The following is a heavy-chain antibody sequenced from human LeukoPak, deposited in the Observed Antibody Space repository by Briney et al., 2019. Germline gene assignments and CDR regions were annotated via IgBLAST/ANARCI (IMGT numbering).Heavy chain of an antibody. CDR2: ISYDGSNK. CDR1: GFTFSSYA. J-gene: IGHJ4*02. CDR3: ANEVRPNDY. V-gene: IGHV3-30-3*02. D-gene: IGHD1-1*01. Sequence: PGRSLRLSCAASGFTFSSYAMHWVRQAPGKGLEWVAVISYDGSNKYYADSVKGRFTISRDNSKNTLYLQMNSLRAEDTALYYCANEVRPNDYWGQGTLVTVSS.